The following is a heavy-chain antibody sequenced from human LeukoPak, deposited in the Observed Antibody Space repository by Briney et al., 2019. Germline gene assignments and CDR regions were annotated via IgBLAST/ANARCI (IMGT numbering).Heavy chain of an antibody. CDR3: ARHCSSTSCYDY. CDR1: GYTFTSSV. V-gene: IGHV1-18*01. CDR2: ISAYNGNT. D-gene: IGHD2-2*01. Sequence: ASVKVSCKASGYTFTSSVTSWVPEAPGQGLEWMGWISAYNGNTNYAQKLQGRVTMTTDTSTSTAYMELRSLRSDDTAVYYCARHCSSTSCYDYWGQGTLVTVSS. J-gene: IGHJ4*02.